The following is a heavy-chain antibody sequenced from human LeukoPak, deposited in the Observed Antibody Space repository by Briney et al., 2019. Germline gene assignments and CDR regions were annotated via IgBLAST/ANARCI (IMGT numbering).Heavy chain of an antibody. Sequence: SETLSLTCTVPGGSISSSSYYWGWIRQPPGKGLEWIGSIYYSGSTYYNPSLKSRVTISVDTSKNQFSLKLSSVTAADTAVYYCASNPGGHEVLWFGELSYYFDYWGQGTLVTVSS. CDR1: GGSISSSSYY. V-gene: IGHV4-39*01. CDR3: ASNPGGHEVLWFGELSYYFDY. J-gene: IGHJ4*02. D-gene: IGHD3-10*01. CDR2: IYYSGST.